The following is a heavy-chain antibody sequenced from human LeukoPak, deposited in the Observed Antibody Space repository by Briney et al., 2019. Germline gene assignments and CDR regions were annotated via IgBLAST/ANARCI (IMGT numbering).Heavy chain of an antibody. CDR1: GFPFDDYA. V-gene: IGHV3-9*01. D-gene: IGHD2-15*01. J-gene: IGHJ4*02. Sequence: PGGSLRLSCAASGFPFDDYAMHWVRQAPGKGLEWVSGISWNSGSIGYADSVKGRFTISRDNAKNSLYLQMNSLRAEDTALYYCAKDHARYCSGGSCSGFDYWGQGTLVTVSS. CDR2: ISWNSGSI. CDR3: AKDHARYCSGGSCSGFDY.